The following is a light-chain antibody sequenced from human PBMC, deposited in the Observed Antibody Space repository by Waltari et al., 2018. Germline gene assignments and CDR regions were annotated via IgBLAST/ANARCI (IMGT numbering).Light chain of an antibody. J-gene: IGKJ2*01. CDR3: QQYYGIPYT. Sequence: DILITQSPDSLAASLGERASITCKSSKSLWQNSDNNNYLGWYQQKPGQPPRVLIYWASTRASGVPERFSATGSGTDFTLTISSLQADDVAVYYCQQYYGIPYTFGQGTKLEIK. CDR1: KSLWQNSDNNNY. V-gene: IGKV4-1*01. CDR2: WAS.